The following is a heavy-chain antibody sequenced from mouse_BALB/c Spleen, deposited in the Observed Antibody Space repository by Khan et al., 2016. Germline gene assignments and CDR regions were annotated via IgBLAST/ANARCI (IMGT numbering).Heavy chain of an antibody. CDR1: GYTFTSNT. V-gene: IGHV1-4*01. CDR3: ARRATGYAMDY. Sequence: QVQLLQSGAELARPGASVKMSCKASGYTFTSNTMHWVKQRPGQGLEWIGYINPRSGYTIYNQKFKDKATLTADISSSLDYMQLSSLTSDDSAVYYCARRATGYAMDYWGQGTSVTVSS. J-gene: IGHJ4*01. CDR2: INPRSGYT.